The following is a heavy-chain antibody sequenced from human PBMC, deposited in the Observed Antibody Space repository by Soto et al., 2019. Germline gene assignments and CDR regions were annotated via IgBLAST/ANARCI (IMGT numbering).Heavy chain of an antibody. D-gene: IGHD3-22*01. J-gene: IGHJ4*02. CDR2: IYYSGST. CDR1: GGSISSYY. Sequence: PSETLSLTCTVSGGSISSYYWSWIRQPPGKGLEWIGYIYYSGSTNYNPSLKSRVTISVDTSKNQFSLKLSSVTAADTAVYYCARRYYDSSPSYYFDYWGQGTLVTVSS. V-gene: IGHV4-59*01. CDR3: ARRYYDSSPSYYFDY.